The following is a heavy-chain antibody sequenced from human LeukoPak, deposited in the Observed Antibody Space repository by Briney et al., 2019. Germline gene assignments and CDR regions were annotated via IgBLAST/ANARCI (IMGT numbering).Heavy chain of an antibody. D-gene: IGHD3-22*01. CDR3: ARRGYYDSSGYYYPHAFDI. Sequence: SETLSLTCTVSGGSISSYYWSWLRQPPGRGLEWIGYIYTSGSTNYNPSLKSRVTISVDTSKNQFSLKLSSVTAADAAVYYCARRGYYDSSGYYYPHAFDIWGQGTMVTVSS. V-gene: IGHV4-4*09. CDR2: IYTSGST. CDR1: GGSISSYY. J-gene: IGHJ3*02.